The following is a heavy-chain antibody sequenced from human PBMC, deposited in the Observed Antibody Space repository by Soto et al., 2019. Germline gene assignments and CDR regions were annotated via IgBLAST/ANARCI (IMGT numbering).Heavy chain of an antibody. CDR3: ASSIAVAGTGNWFDP. J-gene: IGHJ5*02. V-gene: IGHV4-39*01. CDR2: IYYSGST. Sequence: XETLSLTCTVSGGSISSSSYYWGWIRQPPGKGLEWIGSIYYSGSTYYNPSLKSRVTISVDTSKNQFSLKLSSVTAADTAVYYCASSIAVAGTGNWFDPWGQGTLVTVSS. CDR1: GGSISSSSYY. D-gene: IGHD6-19*01.